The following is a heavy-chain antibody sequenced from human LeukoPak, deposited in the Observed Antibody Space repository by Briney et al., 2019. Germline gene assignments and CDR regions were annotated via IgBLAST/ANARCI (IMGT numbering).Heavy chain of an antibody. Sequence: PGGSLRLSCAASGFIFNSYGMHWVRQAPGKGLEWVAFIRFDGSNKDYADSVKGRFTISRDNSKNTLYLQMHSLRGEDTAFYYCARGHLNPDYYYYMDVWGKGTTVTISS. CDR1: GFIFNSYG. V-gene: IGHV3-30*02. D-gene: IGHD3-16*01. J-gene: IGHJ6*03. CDR2: IRFDGSNK. CDR3: ARGHLNPDYYYYMDV.